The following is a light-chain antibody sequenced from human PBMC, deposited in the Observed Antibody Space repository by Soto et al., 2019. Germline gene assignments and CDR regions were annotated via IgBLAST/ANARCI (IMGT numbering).Light chain of an antibody. CDR3: SSYTSSSTVV. V-gene: IGLV2-14*01. CDR2: EVT. J-gene: IGLJ2*01. Sequence: QSVLTQPASVSGSPGQSITISCTGTSGDIGSYTYVSWYQQYPGKAPKLLISEVTNRPSGVSNRFSGSKSGNTASLTISGLQAEDEAHYYCSSYTSSSTVVFGGGTKLTVL. CDR1: SGDIGSYTY.